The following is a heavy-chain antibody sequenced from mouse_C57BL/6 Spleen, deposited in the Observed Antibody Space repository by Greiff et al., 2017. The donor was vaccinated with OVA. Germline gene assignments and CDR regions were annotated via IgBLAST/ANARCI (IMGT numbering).Heavy chain of an antibody. Sequence: QVQLQQSGAELVRPGASVTLSCKASGYTFTDYEMHWVKQTPVHGLEWIGAIDPETGGTAYNQKFKGKAILTADKSSSTAYMELRSLTSEDSAVYYCTRKGYYSNLWFAYWGQGTLVTVSA. J-gene: IGHJ3*01. CDR3: TRKGYYSNLWFAY. V-gene: IGHV1-15*01. CDR1: GYTFTDYE. CDR2: IDPETGGT. D-gene: IGHD2-5*01.